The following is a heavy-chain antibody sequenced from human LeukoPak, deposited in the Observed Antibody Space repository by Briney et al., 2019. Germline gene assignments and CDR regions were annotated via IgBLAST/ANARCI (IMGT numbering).Heavy chain of an antibody. CDR2: IYHSGSS. D-gene: IGHD3-16*02. J-gene: IGHJ4*02. CDR1: GGSISSSNW. Sequence: SETLSLTCAVSGGSISSSNWWSWVRQPPGKGLEWIGEIYHSGSSNYNPSLKSRVTISVDKSKNQFSLKLSSVTAADTAVYYCARQGVGYDYVWGSYRPTLIDYWGQGTLVTVSS. CDR3: ARQGVGYDYVWGSYRPTLIDY. V-gene: IGHV4-4*02.